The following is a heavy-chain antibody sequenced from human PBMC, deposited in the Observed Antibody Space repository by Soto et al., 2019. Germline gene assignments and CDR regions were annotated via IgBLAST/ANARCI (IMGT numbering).Heavy chain of an antibody. V-gene: IGHV3-23*01. CDR2: ISGSGGST. J-gene: IGHJ6*02. CDR1: GFTFSSYA. Sequence: GGSLRLSCAASGFTFSSYAMSWVRQAPGKGLEWVSAISGSGGSTYYADSVKGRFTISRDNSKNTLYLQMNSLRAEDTAVYYCASCFLYYYYGMDVWGQGTTVTVSS. D-gene: IGHD2-2*01. CDR3: ASCFLYYYYGMDV.